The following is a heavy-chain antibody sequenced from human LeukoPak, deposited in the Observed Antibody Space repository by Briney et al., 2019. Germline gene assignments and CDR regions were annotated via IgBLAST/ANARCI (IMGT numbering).Heavy chain of an antibody. CDR2: IYWDDDK. Sequence: SGPTLANPTQTLTLTCTFSGFSLNTSGVGVGWIRQPPAKALEWLALIYWDDDKRYSTSLKSRLAITKDTSKNQVVLTMTNMDPVDTATYYCALASVSGSSWYADDAFDIWGQGTMVTVSS. D-gene: IGHD6-13*01. J-gene: IGHJ3*02. CDR3: ALASVSGSSWYADDAFDI. CDR1: GFSLNTSGVG. V-gene: IGHV2-5*02.